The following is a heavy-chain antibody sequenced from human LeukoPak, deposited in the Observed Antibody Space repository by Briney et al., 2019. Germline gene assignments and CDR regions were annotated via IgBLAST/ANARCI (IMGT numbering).Heavy chain of an antibody. CDR1: GGSISSYY. J-gene: IGHJ2*01. CDR2: IYYSGTI. V-gene: IGHV4-59*12. Sequence: PSETLSLTCTVSGGSISSYYWSWIRQPPGKGLEWIGYIYYSGTINYNPSLKSRVTISVDTSKNQFSLKLSSVTAADTAVYYCARAPRNWYFDLWGRGTLVTVSS. CDR3: ARAPRNWYFDL.